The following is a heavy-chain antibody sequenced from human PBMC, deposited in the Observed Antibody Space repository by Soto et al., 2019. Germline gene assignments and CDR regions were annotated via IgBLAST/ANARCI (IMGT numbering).Heavy chain of an antibody. CDR3: AKDRLAGGFDY. CDR2: VSATAGTT. Sequence: VGSLRLSCAASGFTFSNYAMSWVRQAPGKGLEWVSLVSATAGTTYYTDSVKGRFTISRDNSRNTVYLQMNSLRADDTAVHYCAKDRLAGGFDYWGQGTLVTVSS. CDR1: GFTFSNYA. D-gene: IGHD3-16*01. J-gene: IGHJ4*02. V-gene: IGHV3-23*01.